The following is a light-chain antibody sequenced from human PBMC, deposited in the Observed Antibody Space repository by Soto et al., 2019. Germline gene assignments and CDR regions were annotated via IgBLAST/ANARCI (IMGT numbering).Light chain of an antibody. CDR3: QPFGSSPLAFT. V-gene: IGKV3-20*01. J-gene: IGKJ2*01. Sequence: ESMLTQSPGTLSLSPGERATLSCRASQSVSTRYLAWYQQKPGQAPRLLIYGASIRAAGIPDRFSGSGSGTAFTLTISSLEPEDFAVYYCQPFGSSPLAFTFGQGTKLEI. CDR2: GAS. CDR1: QSVSTRY.